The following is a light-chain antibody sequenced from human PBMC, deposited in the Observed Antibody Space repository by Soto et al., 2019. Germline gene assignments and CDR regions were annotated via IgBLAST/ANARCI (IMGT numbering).Light chain of an antibody. CDR2: KAS. J-gene: IGKJ1*01. V-gene: IGKV1-5*03. CDR1: QSISTW. CDR3: QQYGSSGT. Sequence: DIQMTQSPSALSASVGDRVNITCRASQSISTWLAWYQQKPGEAPKLLMYKASSLDSGVPSRFSGSGSGTDFTLTISRLEPEDFAVYYCQQYGSSGTFGQGTKVDI.